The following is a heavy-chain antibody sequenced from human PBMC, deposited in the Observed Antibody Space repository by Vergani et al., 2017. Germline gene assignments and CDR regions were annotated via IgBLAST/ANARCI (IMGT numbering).Heavy chain of an antibody. Sequence: VELLESGGGLAQPGGSLRVSCSASGFRVTTYYMSWVRQAPGKGLEWVSVIKSDGRTYYAESVRGRFTISRDTSRNEVYLQMNILRVEDTGVYYCTRSECSGTTCYGHYFDLWGHGILVPVSS. V-gene: IGHV3-66*02. CDR2: IKSDGRT. J-gene: IGHJ4*01. CDR3: TRSECSGTTCYGHYFDL. D-gene: IGHD2-15*01. CDR1: GFRVTTYY.